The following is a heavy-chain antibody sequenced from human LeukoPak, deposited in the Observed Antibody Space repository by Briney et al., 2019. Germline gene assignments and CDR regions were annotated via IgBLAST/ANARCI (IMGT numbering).Heavy chain of an antibody. V-gene: IGHV3-23*01. CDR2: ISGSGADT. CDR3: VKDRVPNAIW. Sequence: GGSLRLSCAGITFRSYAITWVRQAPWKDLEWVSGISGSGADTYYADSVRGRFTVSRDNSNSTLYLQMNSLRAEDTAVYYCVKDRVPNAIWWGQGTLVTVSS. CDR1: GITFRSYA. J-gene: IGHJ4*02. D-gene: IGHD2-2*01.